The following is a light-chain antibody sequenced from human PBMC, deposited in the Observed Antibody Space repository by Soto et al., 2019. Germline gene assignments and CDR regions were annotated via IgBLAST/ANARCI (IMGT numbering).Light chain of an antibody. J-gene: IGLJ2*01. CDR3: SSYTSSSTLDVV. V-gene: IGLV2-14*01. CDR1: SSDVGGYNY. CDR2: DVS. Sequence: QSALTQPASVSGSPGQSITISCTGTSSDVGGYNYVSWYQQHPGKAPKLMIYDVSNRPSGVSNRFSGSKSGNTASLTISGLQAEDDADYYCSSYTSSSTLDVVFGGGTLVTVL.